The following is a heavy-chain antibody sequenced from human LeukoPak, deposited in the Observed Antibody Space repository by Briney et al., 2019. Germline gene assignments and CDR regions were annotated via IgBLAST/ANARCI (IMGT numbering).Heavy chain of an antibody. CDR1: GYSFTNYW. V-gene: IGHV5-51*01. D-gene: IGHD3-22*01. CDR2: IYPGDSDT. CDR3: GRLGFEAYGNVGYYYFDY. Sequence: GESLKISCKASGYSFTNYWIGWGRQMPGKGLEWMGTIYPGDSDTRYRPSFQGQVTISADKSISTAYLQWNSLKASDTAMYYCGRLGFEAYGNVGYYYFDYWGQGALVTVSS. J-gene: IGHJ4*02.